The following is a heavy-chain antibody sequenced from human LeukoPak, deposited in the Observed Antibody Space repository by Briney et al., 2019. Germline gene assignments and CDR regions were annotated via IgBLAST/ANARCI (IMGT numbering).Heavy chain of an antibody. J-gene: IGHJ5*02. CDR3: ARRSKLVSSATWRWFDP. CDR2: IRSDNGNA. Sequence: ASVKVACKASGYSFNMYGISWLRKAPGQGLEWMGWIRSDNGNADYAQRFQGRVSMTTDPSTSTVYMELKSLRSDDTAVYYCARRSKLVSSATWRWFDPWGQGTQVTVSS. V-gene: IGHV1-18*04. D-gene: IGHD6-19*01. CDR1: GYSFNMYG.